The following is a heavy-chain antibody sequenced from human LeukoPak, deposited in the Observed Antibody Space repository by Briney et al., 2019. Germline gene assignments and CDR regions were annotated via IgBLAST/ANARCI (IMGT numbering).Heavy chain of an antibody. D-gene: IGHD3-10*01. CDR3: ARVDRQLLWFGELLHGSFDI. V-gene: IGHV4-59*01. CDR2: IYYSGST. CDR1: GGSISSYY. J-gene: IGHJ3*02. Sequence: SETLSLTCTVSGGSISSYYWSWIRQPPGKGLEWTGYIYYSGSTNYNPSLKSRVTISVDTSKNQFSLKLSSVTAADTAVYYCARVDRQLLWFGELLHGSFDIWAKGQWSPSLQ.